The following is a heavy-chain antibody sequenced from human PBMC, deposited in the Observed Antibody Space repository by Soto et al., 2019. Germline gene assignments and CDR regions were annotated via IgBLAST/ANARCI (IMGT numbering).Heavy chain of an antibody. CDR1: GYSFASYW. Sequence: GESLKISCQVSGYSFASYWIGWVRQMSGKGLEWMAMIFPDDSDTRYSPSFQGRVTISVDKSTSTASLQWHSLEASDTAMYYCARLDYGSGTPHFDVWGQGTQVTVSS. CDR3: ARLDYGSGTPHFDV. V-gene: IGHV5-51*01. D-gene: IGHD3-10*01. J-gene: IGHJ4*02. CDR2: IFPDDSDT.